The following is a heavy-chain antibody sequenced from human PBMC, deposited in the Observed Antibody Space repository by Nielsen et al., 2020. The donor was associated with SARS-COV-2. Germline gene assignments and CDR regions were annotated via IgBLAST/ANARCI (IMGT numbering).Heavy chain of an antibody. CDR3: AKTAPYYFDY. CDR1: GFSFGTYG. CDR2: IGTSGAIT. V-gene: IGHV3-23*01. J-gene: IGHJ4*02. Sequence: GGSLRLSCAASGFSFGTYGMGWVRQAPGKGLECISAIGTSGAITFYADSVKGRFTVSRDSSKNTLYLQMNSLRAEDTAIYYCAKTAPYYFDYWGQGTLVTVSS. D-gene: IGHD2-21*02.